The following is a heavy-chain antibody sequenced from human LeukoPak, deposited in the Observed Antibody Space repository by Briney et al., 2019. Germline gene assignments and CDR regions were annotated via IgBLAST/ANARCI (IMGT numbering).Heavy chain of an antibody. CDR1: GFTFSNFV. D-gene: IGHD5-18*01. J-gene: IGHJ4*02. Sequence: GGSLRLSCAASGFTFSNFVMNWVRQAPGKGLQWVSTIGAGGVNTFYADSVKGRFTISRDNSRDTVYLQINSLRAEDTAVYYCGKTTVGYSSGQKPAWPVDYWGQGTLVTVSS. CDR2: IGAGGVNT. CDR3: GKTTVGYSSGQKPAWPVDY. V-gene: IGHV3-23*01.